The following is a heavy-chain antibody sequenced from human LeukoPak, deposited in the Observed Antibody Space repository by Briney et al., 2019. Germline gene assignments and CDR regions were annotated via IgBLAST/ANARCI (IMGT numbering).Heavy chain of an antibody. CDR1: GGTFSSYA. CDR2: IIPIFGTA. D-gene: IGHD3-22*01. V-gene: IGHV1-69*13. CDR3: ASPHHYYYDSSGLISGAFDI. J-gene: IGHJ3*02. Sequence: SVKVSCKASGGTFSSYAISWVRQAPGQGLEWMGGIIPIFGTANYAQKFQGRVTITADESTSTAYMELSSLRSEDTAVYYCASPHHYYYDSSGLISGAFDIWGQGTMVTVSS.